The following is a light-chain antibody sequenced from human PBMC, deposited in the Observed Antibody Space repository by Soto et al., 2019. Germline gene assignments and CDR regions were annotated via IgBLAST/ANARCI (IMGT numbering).Light chain of an antibody. CDR1: SSNIGAGYD. CDR3: QSYDSSLSALIWV. CDR2: GNS. V-gene: IGLV1-40*01. Sequence: QAVVTQPPSVSGAPGQRVTISCTGSSSNIGAGYDVHWYQQLPGTAPKLLIYGNSNRPSGVPDRFSGSKSGTSASLAITGLQAEDEADYYCQSYDSSLSALIWVFGGGTKLTVL. J-gene: IGLJ3*02.